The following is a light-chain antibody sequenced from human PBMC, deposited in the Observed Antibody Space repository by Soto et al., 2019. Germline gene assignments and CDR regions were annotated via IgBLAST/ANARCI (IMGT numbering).Light chain of an antibody. CDR3: QSADSSGTYNWV. J-gene: IGLJ3*02. Sequence: SYELTQPPSVSVSPGQTARITCSGDALPKRYAYWYQQKPGQAPVLVIYKDSERPSGIPERFSGSSSGTTVTLTISGVQAEDEADYYCQSADSSGTYNWVFGGGTKVTVL. CDR1: ALPKRY. CDR2: KDS. V-gene: IGLV3-25*03.